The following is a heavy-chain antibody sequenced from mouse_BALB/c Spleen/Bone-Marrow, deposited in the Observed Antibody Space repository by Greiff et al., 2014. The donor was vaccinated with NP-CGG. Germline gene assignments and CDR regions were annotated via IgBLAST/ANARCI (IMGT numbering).Heavy chain of an antibody. Sequence: EVKVEESGRGLMKPGGSLKLSCAASGFTFSDYYMYWVRQTPEKRLEWVATISNGGSYTYYPDSVKGRFTISRDNAKNNLYLQMSSLKSEDTAMYYCARDSLYYYGSSYGYFDVWGAGTTVTVSS. CDR3: ARDSLYYYGSSYGYFDV. D-gene: IGHD1-1*01. CDR1: GFTFSDYY. CDR2: ISNGGSYT. J-gene: IGHJ1*01. V-gene: IGHV5-4*02.